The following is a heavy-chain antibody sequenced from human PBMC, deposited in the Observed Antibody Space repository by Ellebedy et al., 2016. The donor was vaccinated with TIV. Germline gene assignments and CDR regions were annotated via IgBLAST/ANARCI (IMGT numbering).Heavy chain of an antibody. D-gene: IGHD1-26*01. CDR3: ARDRRSGSSDY. CDR1: GFSLSDYY. Sequence: GESLKISCAASGFSLSDYYMSWIRQAPGKGLEWLSYISSSSTYTNYADSVKGRFTISRDNAKNSLYLQMDSLRPEDTAVYYCARDRRSGSSDYWGQGILVTVSS. V-gene: IGHV3-11*06. J-gene: IGHJ4*02. CDR2: ISSSSTYT.